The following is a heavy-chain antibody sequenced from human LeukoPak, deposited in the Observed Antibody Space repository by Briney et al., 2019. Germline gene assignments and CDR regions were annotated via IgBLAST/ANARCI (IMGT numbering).Heavy chain of an antibody. Sequence: PPGGSLRLSCAASGFTFSSYSMNWVRQAPGKGLEWVSYISSSSSTIYYADSVKGRFTISRDNAKNSLYLQMNSLRDEDTAVYYCARDPIAVAGTLQWSGMDVWGQGTTVTVSS. CDR1: GFTFSSYS. CDR2: ISSSSSTI. CDR3: ARDPIAVAGTLQWSGMDV. D-gene: IGHD6-19*01. V-gene: IGHV3-48*02. J-gene: IGHJ6*02.